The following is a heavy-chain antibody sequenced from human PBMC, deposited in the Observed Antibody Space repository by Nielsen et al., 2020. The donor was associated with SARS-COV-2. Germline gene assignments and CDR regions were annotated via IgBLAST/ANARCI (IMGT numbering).Heavy chain of an antibody. Sequence: WIRQPPGKGLVWVSRINSDGSSTSYADSVKGRFTISRDNAKNTLYLQMNSLRAEDTAVYYCARAGVVVVPAAIRYYYYYMDAWGQGTTVTVSS. CDR3: ARAGVVVVPAAIRYYYYYMDA. D-gene: IGHD2-2*02. V-gene: IGHV3-74*01. CDR2: INSDGSST. J-gene: IGHJ6*03.